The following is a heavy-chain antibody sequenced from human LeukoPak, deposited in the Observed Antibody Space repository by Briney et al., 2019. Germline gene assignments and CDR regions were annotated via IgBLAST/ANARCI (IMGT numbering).Heavy chain of an antibody. CDR3: AKDSDGDYAVAFDI. Sequence: SGGSLRLSCAASRFTFSSYAMSWVRQAPGKGLEWVSGISWNSGSIGYADSVKGRFTISRDNAKNSLYLQMNSLRAEDTALYYCAKDSDGDYAVAFDIWDQGTMVTVSS. CDR2: ISWNSGSI. CDR1: RFTFSSYA. J-gene: IGHJ3*02. V-gene: IGHV3-9*01. D-gene: IGHD4-17*01.